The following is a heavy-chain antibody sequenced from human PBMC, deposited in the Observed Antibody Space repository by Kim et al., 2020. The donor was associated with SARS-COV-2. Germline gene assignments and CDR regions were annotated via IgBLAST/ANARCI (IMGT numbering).Heavy chain of an antibody. Sequence: SETLSLTCAVYGGSFSGYYWSWIRQPPGKGLEWIGEINHSGSTNYNPSLKSQITISVDTSKNHFSLKLSSVTAADTAVYYCASGVIAYDAFDIWGQGTMVTVSS. CDR3: ASGVIAYDAFDI. J-gene: IGHJ3*02. V-gene: IGHV4-34*01. CDR2: INHSGST. D-gene: IGHD2-21*01. CDR1: GGSFSGYY.